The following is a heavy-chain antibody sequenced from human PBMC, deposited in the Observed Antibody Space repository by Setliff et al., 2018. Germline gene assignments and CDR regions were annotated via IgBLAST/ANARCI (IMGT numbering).Heavy chain of an antibody. J-gene: IGHJ6*02. V-gene: IGHV3-7*01. CDR1: RFTFSNYW. CDR3: VRDRWKVMVPSYYYYYYGMDV. D-gene: IGHD2-15*01. Sequence: PGGSLRLSCAASRFTFSNYWMSWVRQAPGKGLEWVANIKEDGSEKYYVDSVKGRFTISRDNAKNSLDLQMDSLRGEDTAVYYCVRDRWKVMVPSYYYYYYGMDVWGQGTTVTVSS. CDR2: IKEDGSEK.